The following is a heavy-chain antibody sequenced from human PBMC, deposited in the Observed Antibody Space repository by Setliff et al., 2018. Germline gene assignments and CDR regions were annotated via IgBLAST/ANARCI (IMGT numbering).Heavy chain of an antibody. Sequence: ASVKVSCKASGYTFTGYYMHWVRQAPGQGLEWMGIIDPSSDYTNYAQKFQGRITMTRDTSTTTVYMELSSLRSDDTAVYYCARAPLESGYYYGQGHYFDYWGQGTLVTVS. J-gene: IGHJ4*02. CDR3: ARAPLESGYYYGQGHYFDY. V-gene: IGHV1-46*01. CDR1: GYTFTGYY. D-gene: IGHD5-18*01. CDR2: IDPSSDYT.